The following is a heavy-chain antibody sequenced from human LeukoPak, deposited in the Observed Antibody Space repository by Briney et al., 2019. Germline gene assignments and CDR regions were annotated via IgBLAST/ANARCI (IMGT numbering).Heavy chain of an antibody. D-gene: IGHD5-24*01. CDR1: GGTFSSYA. CDR3: ARDSGPRVDGYNLDY. CDR2: IIPIFGTA. Sequence: SVKVSCKASGGTFSSYAISWVRQAPGQGLEWMGGIIPIFGTANYAQKFQGRVTITTDESTSTAYMELSSLRSEDTAVYYCARDSGPRVDGYNLDYWGQGTLVTVSS. J-gene: IGHJ4*02. V-gene: IGHV1-69*05.